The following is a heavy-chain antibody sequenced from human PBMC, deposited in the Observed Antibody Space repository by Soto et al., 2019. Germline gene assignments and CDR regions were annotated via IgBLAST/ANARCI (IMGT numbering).Heavy chain of an antibody. CDR1: GFSLSTSGVG. D-gene: IGHD3-3*01. J-gene: IGHJ4*02. V-gene: IGHV2-5*02. CDR2: IYWDDDK. CDR3: AHSYDFWSGWPLLGY. Sequence: QITLKESGPTLVKPTQTLTLTCTFSGFSLSTSGVGVGWIRQPPGKALEWLALIYWDDDKRYSPSLKRRLTITKDTSKYQVVLTMTNMDPVDTATYYCAHSYDFWSGWPLLGYWGQGTLVTVSS.